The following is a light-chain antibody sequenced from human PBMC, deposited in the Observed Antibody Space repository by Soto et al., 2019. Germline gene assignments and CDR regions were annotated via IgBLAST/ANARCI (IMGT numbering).Light chain of an antibody. CDR3: QQYNSYPYT. CDR2: KAS. V-gene: IGKV1-5*03. CDR1: QSISSW. Sequence: DIQMTQSPSTLSASLGERATIACRASQSISSWLAWYQQKPGKAPKLLIYKASSRESGIPARFSGSGSGTEFTLTISSLQPEDFAVYYCQQYNSYPYTFGQGTKVEIK. J-gene: IGKJ2*01.